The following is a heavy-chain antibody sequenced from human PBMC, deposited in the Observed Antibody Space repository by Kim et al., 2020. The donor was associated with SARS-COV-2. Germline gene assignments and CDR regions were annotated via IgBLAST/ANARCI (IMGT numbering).Heavy chain of an antibody. CDR2: IYYSGST. V-gene: IGHV4-31*03. CDR1: GGSISSGGYY. D-gene: IGHD3-22*01. Sequence: SETLSLTCTVSGGSISSGGYYWSWIRQHPGKGLEWIGYIYYSGSTYYNPSLKSRVTISVDTSKNQFSLKLSSVTAADTAVYYCAREEHYYDSSGYPYYYGMDVWGQGTTVTVSS. CDR3: AREEHYYDSSGYPYYYGMDV. J-gene: IGHJ6*02.